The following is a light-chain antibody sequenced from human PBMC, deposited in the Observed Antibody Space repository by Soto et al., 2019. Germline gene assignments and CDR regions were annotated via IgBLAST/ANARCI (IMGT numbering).Light chain of an antibody. Sequence: ESVLTQSPGTLSLSPGERATLSCRASQSVSSSYLAWYQQKPGQAPRLLIYGASSRATGIPDRFSGSGSGTDFTLTISRLEPEDFAVYYCQHAEAFGQGTKVDIK. CDR2: GAS. V-gene: IGKV3-20*01. CDR1: QSVSSSY. CDR3: QHAEA. J-gene: IGKJ1*01.